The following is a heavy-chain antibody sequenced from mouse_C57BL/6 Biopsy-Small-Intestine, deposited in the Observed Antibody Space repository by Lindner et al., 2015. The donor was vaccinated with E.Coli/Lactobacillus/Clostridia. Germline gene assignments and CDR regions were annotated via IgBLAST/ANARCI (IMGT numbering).Heavy chain of an antibody. CDR3: ARFTTVVAHDPHWYFDV. D-gene: IGHD1-1*01. CDR1: GYSFTSYY. Sequence: VQLQESGPELVKPGASVKISCKASGYSFTSYYIHWVKQRPGQGLEWIGWIYPGSGNTKYNEKFKGKATLTADTSSSTAYMQLSSLTSEDSAVYYCARFTTVVAHDPHWYFDVWGTGTTVTVSS. V-gene: IGHV1-66*01. CDR2: IYPGSGNT. J-gene: IGHJ1*03.